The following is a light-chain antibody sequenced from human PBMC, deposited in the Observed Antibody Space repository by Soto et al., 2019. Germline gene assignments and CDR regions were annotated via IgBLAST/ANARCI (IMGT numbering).Light chain of an antibody. CDR1: QSVSSSY. CDR3: QQDASSPYT. J-gene: IGKJ2*01. V-gene: IGKV3-20*01. Sequence: EIVLTQSPGTLSLSPGERATLSCRASQSVSSSYLAWYQQKPGQAPRLLIYGASSRATGVPHRFSGSGSGTDFTLSISRLEPEDFAVFYCQQDASSPYTFGQGTKLEIK. CDR2: GAS.